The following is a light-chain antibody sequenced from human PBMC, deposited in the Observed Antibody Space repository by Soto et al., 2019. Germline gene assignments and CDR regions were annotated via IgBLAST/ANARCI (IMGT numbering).Light chain of an antibody. CDR2: GAS. Sequence: EIVMTQSPATLSVSPGERATLSCRASQSVKTDLAWYQQKPGQAPRLLIYGASTRAAGIRTRISGSGTGTEFTLTISSLQSEVYAVYYCQQYNNCPPWTFGQGTRVEIK. CDR3: QQYNNCPPWT. CDR1: QSVKTD. V-gene: IGKV3-15*01. J-gene: IGKJ1*01.